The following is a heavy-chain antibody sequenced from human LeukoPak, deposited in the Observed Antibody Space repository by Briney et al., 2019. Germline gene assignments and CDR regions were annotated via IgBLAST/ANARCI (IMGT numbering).Heavy chain of an antibody. J-gene: IGHJ6*03. CDR3: ARGLAGYYYYYMDV. CDR2: IYTSGST. Sequence: SQTLSLTCTVSGGSISSGSYYWSWIRQPAGKGLEWIGRIYTSGSTNYNPSLKSRVTISVDTSKNQFSLKLSSVTAADTAVYYCARGLAGYYYYYMDVWGKGTTVTVSS. V-gene: IGHV4-61*02. CDR1: GGSISSGSYY.